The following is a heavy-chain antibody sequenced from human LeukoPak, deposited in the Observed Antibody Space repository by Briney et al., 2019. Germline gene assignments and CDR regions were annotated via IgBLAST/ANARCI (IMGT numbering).Heavy chain of an antibody. D-gene: IGHD2-15*01. CDR2: IWYDGSNK. CDR1: GFTFSRYG. Sequence: GGSLRLSCAASGFTFSRYGMHWVRQAPGKGLEWVAVIWYDGSNKYYADSVKGRFTISRDSSKNTLYLQMNSLRAEDTAVYYCARESGRYCSGGSCYVDPWGQGTLVTVSS. V-gene: IGHV3-33*01. CDR3: ARESGRYCSGGSCYVDP. J-gene: IGHJ5*02.